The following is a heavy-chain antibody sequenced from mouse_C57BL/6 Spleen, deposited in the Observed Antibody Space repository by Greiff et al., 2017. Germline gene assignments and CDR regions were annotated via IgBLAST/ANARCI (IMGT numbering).Heavy chain of an antibody. CDR3: ARHRVTTVVAEGYFDV. J-gene: IGHJ1*03. Sequence: EVNLVESGGGLVQPGGSLKLSCAASGFTFSDYYMYWVRQTPEKRLEWVAYISNGGGSTYYPDTVKGRFTISRDNAKNTLYLQMSRLKSEDTAMYYCARHRVTTVVAEGYFDVWGTGTTVTVSS. CDR2: ISNGGGST. V-gene: IGHV5-12*01. D-gene: IGHD1-1*01. CDR1: GFTFSDYY.